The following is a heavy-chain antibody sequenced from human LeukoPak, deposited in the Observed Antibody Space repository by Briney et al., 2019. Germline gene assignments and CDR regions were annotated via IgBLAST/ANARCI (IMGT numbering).Heavy chain of an antibody. CDR1: GGSFSGYY. J-gene: IGHJ3*02. V-gene: IGHV4-34*01. Sequence: PSETLSLTCAVYGGSFSGYYWSWIRQPPGKGLEWIGEINHSGSTNYNPSLKSRVTISVDTSKNQFSLKLSSVTAADTAVYYCARVAAAGTSAFDIWGQGTMVTVSS. CDR2: INHSGST. D-gene: IGHD6-13*01. CDR3: ARVAAAGTSAFDI.